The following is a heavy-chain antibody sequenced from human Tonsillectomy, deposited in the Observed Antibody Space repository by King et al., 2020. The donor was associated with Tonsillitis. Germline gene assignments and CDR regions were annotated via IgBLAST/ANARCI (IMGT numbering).Heavy chain of an antibody. J-gene: IGHJ4*02. CDR2: VSYSGRP. CDR1: GDSISDDY. D-gene: IGHD3-10*01. Sequence: VQLQESGPGLVKPSETLSLTCTVSGDSISDDYWSWIRQPPGKGLEWIGYVSYSGRPNYNPSLNSRVTISVDTSKNKFSLRLSPVTAADTAVYYCARTFYASGSFPGCFDYWGQGTLVTGSS. V-gene: IGHV4-59*01. CDR3: ARTFYASGSFPGCFDY.